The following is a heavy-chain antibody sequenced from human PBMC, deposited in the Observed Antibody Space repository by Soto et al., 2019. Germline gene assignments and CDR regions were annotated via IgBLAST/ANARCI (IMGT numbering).Heavy chain of an antibody. CDR2: ISYDGGNE. CDR1: GFTFNSYG. Sequence: QVQLVESGGGVVQPGRSLRLSCAASGFTFNSYGMHWVRQAPGKGLEWVALISYDGGNEDYSDSVKGRFTISRDNSRNTLYLQMNSLGPEDTAVYYCAKAHPVYYDSSGDKYVMEVDKWGQGTLVTVSS. CDR3: AKAHPVYYDSSGDKYVMEVDK. D-gene: IGHD3-22*01. J-gene: IGHJ4*02. V-gene: IGHV3-30*05.